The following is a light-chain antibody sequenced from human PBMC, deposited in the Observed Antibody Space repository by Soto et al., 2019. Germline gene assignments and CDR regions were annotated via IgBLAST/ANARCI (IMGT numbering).Light chain of an antibody. Sequence: EIVLTQSPATLSLSPGERATLSCRASQSVSDLLAWYQQKPGQPPRLLIFDASRRATGVPGRLSGSGSGIDFTLTIARLEPEDFAIYYCQHRSTWPRTFGQGTRVEIK. J-gene: IGKJ1*01. CDR3: QHRSTWPRT. V-gene: IGKV3-11*01. CDR2: DAS. CDR1: QSVSDL.